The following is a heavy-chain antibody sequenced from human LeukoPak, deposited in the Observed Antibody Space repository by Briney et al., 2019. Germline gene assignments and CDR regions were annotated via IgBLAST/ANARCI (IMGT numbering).Heavy chain of an antibody. CDR3: ATGLASQPGYYYYYDMDV. Sequence: SVKVSCKASGGTFSSYAISWVRQAPGQGLEWMGGIIPIFGTANYAQKFQGRVTITADESTSTAYMELSSLRSEDTAVYYCATGLASQPGYYYYYDMDVWGKGTTVTVSS. CDR1: GGTFSSYA. V-gene: IGHV1-69*13. CDR2: IIPIFGTA. J-gene: IGHJ6*03.